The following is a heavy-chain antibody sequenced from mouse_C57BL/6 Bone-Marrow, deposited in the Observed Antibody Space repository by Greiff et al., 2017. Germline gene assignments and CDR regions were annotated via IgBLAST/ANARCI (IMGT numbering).Heavy chain of an antibody. CDR3: ARSGTTVVARRYFDV. J-gene: IGHJ1*03. Sequence: EVKLEESGGGLVKPGGSLKLSCAASGFTFSDYGMHWVRQAPEKGLEWVAYISSGSSTIYYADTVKGRFTISRDNAKNTLFLQMTSLRSEDTAMYYCARSGTTVVARRYFDVWGTGTTVTVSS. V-gene: IGHV5-17*01. CDR2: ISSGSSTI. D-gene: IGHD1-1*01. CDR1: GFTFSDYG.